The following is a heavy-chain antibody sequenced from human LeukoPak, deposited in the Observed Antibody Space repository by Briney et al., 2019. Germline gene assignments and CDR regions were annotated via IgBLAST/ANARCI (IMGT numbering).Heavy chain of an antibody. Sequence: SSVKVSCKASGYTFTSYFMHWVRQAPGQGLEWMGIINPSGGSTSYAQKFQGRVTMTRATSTSTVYMELSSLRSEDTAVYYCARVELNYGMDVWGQGTTVTVSS. CDR3: ARVELNYGMDV. CDR2: INPSGGST. V-gene: IGHV1-46*01. J-gene: IGHJ6*02. D-gene: IGHD1-7*01. CDR1: GYTFTSYF.